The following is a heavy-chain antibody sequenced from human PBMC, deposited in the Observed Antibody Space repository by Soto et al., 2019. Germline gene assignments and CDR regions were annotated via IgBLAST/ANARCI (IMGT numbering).Heavy chain of an antibody. CDR2: ISAYNGNT. CDR3: ARDYYDFWSGYHTLNYYGMDV. CDR1: GYTFTSYG. D-gene: IGHD3-3*01. J-gene: IGHJ6*02. Sequence: ASVKVSCKASGYTFTSYGISWVRQAPGQGLEWMGWISAYNGNTNYAQKLQGRVTMTTDTSTSTAYMELRSLRSDDTAVYYCARDYYDFWSGYHTLNYYGMDVWGQGTTVTVPS. V-gene: IGHV1-18*04.